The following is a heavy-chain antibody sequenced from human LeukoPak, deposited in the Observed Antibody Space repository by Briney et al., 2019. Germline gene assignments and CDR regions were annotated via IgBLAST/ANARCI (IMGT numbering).Heavy chain of an antibody. V-gene: IGHV1-2*02. CDR3: ARGYAYFDY. D-gene: IGHD2-2*01. Sequence: ASVKVPCKASGYTLTDYYVHWVRLAPGQGLEWMGWFNLNSGGTNYAQKFQGRVTMTRDTSISTAYMELSRLTSDDTGVYYCARGYAYFDYWGQGTLVTVSS. CDR2: FNLNSGGT. CDR1: GYTLTDYY. J-gene: IGHJ4*02.